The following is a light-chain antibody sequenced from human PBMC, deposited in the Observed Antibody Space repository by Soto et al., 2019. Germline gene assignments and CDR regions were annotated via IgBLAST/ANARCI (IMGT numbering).Light chain of an antibody. Sequence: QSALTQPGSVSGSPGQSITLSCTGTSSDIGGYDYVSWYQRHPGKAPKLIIYDVNNRPSGVSNRFSGSKSGNTASLTISGLQAEDEADYYCTSYASGSSHVVFGGGTKLTVL. J-gene: IGLJ2*01. CDR3: TSYASGSSHVV. CDR1: SSDIGGYDY. CDR2: DVN. V-gene: IGLV2-14*01.